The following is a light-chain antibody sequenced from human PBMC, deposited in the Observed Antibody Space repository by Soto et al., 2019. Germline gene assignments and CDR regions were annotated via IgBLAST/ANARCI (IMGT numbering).Light chain of an antibody. Sequence: EIVLTQSPGTLSLSPGERAPLSCRASQSVSSSYLAWYQQKPGQAPRLLIYGASSRATGIPDRFSGSGSGTDFTLTISRLEPEDFAVYYCQQYGSSLPLTFGGGTKVDIK. V-gene: IGKV3-20*01. J-gene: IGKJ4*01. CDR3: QQYGSSLPLT. CDR2: GAS. CDR1: QSVSSSY.